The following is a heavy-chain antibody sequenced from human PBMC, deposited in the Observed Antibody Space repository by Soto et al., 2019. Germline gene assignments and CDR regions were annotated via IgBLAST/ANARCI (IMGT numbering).Heavy chain of an antibody. CDR1: GFTFSSYW. CDR2: IKQDGSEK. D-gene: IGHD6-19*01. CDR3: ARDSVAGDNYYYYYGMDV. Sequence: GGSLRLSCAASGFTFSSYWMSWVRQAPGKGLEWVANIKQDGSEKYYVDSVKGRFTISRDNAKNSLYLQMNSLRAEDTAVYYCARDSVAGDNYYYYYGMDVWGQGTTVTVSS. V-gene: IGHV3-7*05. J-gene: IGHJ6*02.